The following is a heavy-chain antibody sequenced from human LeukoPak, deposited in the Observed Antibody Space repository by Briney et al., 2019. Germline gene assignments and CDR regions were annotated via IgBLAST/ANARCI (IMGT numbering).Heavy chain of an antibody. CDR1: GYTFTGYY. CDR2: INPNSGGT. V-gene: IGHV1-2*04. D-gene: IGHD6-19*01. CDR3: ARDEGSGWSPDY. Sequence: ASVKVSCKASGYTFTGYYMHWVRQAPGQGLEWMGWINPNSGGTNYAQKFQGWFTMTRDTSISTAYMELSRLRSDDTAVYYCARDEGSGWSPDYWGQGTLVTVSS. J-gene: IGHJ4*02.